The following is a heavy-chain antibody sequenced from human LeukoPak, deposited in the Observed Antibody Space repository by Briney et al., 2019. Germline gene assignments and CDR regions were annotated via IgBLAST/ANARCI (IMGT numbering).Heavy chain of an antibody. V-gene: IGHV3-53*01. CDR2: IYIGGST. CDR1: GFSVSSRY. D-gene: IGHD6-19*01. J-gene: IGHJ3*02. CDR3: ARDLAVAGPGAFDI. Sequence: PGGSLRLSCAASGFSVSSRYMSWVRQAPGKGLEWVSVIYIGGSTNNADSVKGRFSISRDNSKNTLYLQMNSLRAEDTAVYYCARDLAVAGPGAFDIWGQGTMVTVPS.